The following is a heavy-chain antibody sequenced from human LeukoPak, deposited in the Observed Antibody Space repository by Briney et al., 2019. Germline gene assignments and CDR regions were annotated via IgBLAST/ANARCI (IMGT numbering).Heavy chain of an antibody. CDR3: ARETTMRQNSGLAY. CDR2: MNPNSGNT. D-gene: IGHD3-22*01. J-gene: IGHJ4*02. CDR1: GYTFLDYY. Sequence: GASVKVSCKASGYTFLDYYMRWVRQAPGQGLEWMGWMNPNSGNTGYAQKFQGRVTMTRNTSISTAYMELSSLRSEDTAVFYCARETTMRQNSGLAYWGQGTLVTVSS. V-gene: IGHV1-8*02.